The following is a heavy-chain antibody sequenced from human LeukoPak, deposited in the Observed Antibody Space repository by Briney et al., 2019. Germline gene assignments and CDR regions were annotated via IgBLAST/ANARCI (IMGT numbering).Heavy chain of an antibody. CDR2: IYYSGST. D-gene: IGHD4-17*01. J-gene: IGHJ2*01. Sequence: SETLSLTCTVSGGSISSYYWSWIRQPPGKGLEWIGYIYYSGSTYYNPSLRSRVTISVDTSKNQFSLKLSSVTAADTAVYYCARHFHPAETTGGYFDLWGRGTLVTVSA. V-gene: IGHV4-59*01. CDR3: ARHFHPAETTGGYFDL. CDR1: GGSISSYY.